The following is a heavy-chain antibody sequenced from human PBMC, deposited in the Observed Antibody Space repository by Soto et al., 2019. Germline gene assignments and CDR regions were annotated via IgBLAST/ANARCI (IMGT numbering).Heavy chain of an antibody. Sequence: EMQLVESGGGLVQPGGSLRLSCAASGFTFSSYSMNWVRQAPGKGLEWVSYISSSSSTIYYADSVKGRFTISRDNAKNSLYLQMNSLRDEDTAVYYCARDLVRYFGCGELPFLDYWCQGTLVTVSS. CDR3: ARDLVRYFGCGELPFLDY. CDR2: ISSSSSTI. D-gene: IGHD3-10*01. V-gene: IGHV3-48*02. J-gene: IGHJ4*02. CDR1: GFTFSSYS.